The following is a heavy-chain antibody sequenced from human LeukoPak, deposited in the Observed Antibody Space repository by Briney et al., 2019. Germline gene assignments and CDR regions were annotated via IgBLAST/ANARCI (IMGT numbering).Heavy chain of an antibody. D-gene: IGHD4-17*01. V-gene: IGHV3-23*01. Sequence: GGSLRLSCAASGFTFSSYAMSWVRQAPGKGLEWVSAISGSGGSTYYADSVKGRFTISRDNSKNTLYLQMNSLRAEDTAVYYCATDDYGDYEGYWGQGTLVTVSS. CDR3: ATDDYGDYEGY. J-gene: IGHJ4*02. CDR2: ISGSGGST. CDR1: GFTFSSYA.